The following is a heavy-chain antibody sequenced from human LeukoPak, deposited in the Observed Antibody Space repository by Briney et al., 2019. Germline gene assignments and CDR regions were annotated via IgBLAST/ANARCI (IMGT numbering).Heavy chain of an antibody. J-gene: IGHJ4*02. CDR1: GYSFTSFW. D-gene: IGHD2-2*01. CDR3: ARHDSCSSTSCYFDY. Sequence: GESLKISCKGSGYSFTSFWIGWVGQMPGEGLEWMGIIYPGDSDTRYSPSFQGPVTISADKSINTAYLQWSSLKASDTAMYYCARHDSCSSTSCYFDYWGQGTLVTVSS. CDR2: IYPGDSDT. V-gene: IGHV5-51*01.